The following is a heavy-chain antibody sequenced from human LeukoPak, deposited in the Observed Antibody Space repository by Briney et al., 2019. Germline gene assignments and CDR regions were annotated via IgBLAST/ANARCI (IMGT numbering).Heavy chain of an antibody. J-gene: IGHJ3*02. V-gene: IGHV3-20*01. CDR2: INWNGGST. CDR3: AREWQLLWFGELSAFDI. Sequence: GGSLRLSCAASGFTFSNYAMSWVRQAPGKGLEWVSGINWNGGSTGYADSVKGRFTISRDNAKNSLYLQMNSLRAEDTALYHCAREWQLLWFGELSAFDIWGQGTMVTVSS. D-gene: IGHD3-10*01. CDR1: GFTFSNYA.